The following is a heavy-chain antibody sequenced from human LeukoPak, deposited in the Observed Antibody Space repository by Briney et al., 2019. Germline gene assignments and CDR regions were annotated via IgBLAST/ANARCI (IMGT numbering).Heavy chain of an antibody. CDR3: ARIATPEYISSFVDY. V-gene: IGHV4-59*01. J-gene: IGHJ4*02. Sequence: SETLSLTCTVSGGSISSYYWSWIRQPPGKGLEWIGYIYYSGSTNYNPSLKSRVTISVDTSKNQFSLKLSSVTAADTAVYYCARIATPEYISSFVDYWGQGTLVTVSS. CDR1: GGSISSYY. CDR2: IYYSGST. D-gene: IGHD6-6*01.